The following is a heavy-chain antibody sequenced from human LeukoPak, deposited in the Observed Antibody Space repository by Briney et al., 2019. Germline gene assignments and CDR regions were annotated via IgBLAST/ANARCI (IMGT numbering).Heavy chain of an antibody. J-gene: IGHJ4*02. D-gene: IGHD3-3*01. Sequence: PSETLSLTCTVSGGSISSSDYYWGWIRQPPGKGLEWIGSIHYSGSIYDNPSLKSRVTISIDTSKNQFSLKLSSVTAADTAIYYCARNFWSGYYKNRYYFDYWGQGTLFTVSS. CDR2: IHYSGSI. CDR3: ARNFWSGYYKNRYYFDY. V-gene: IGHV4-39*01. CDR1: GGSISSSDYY.